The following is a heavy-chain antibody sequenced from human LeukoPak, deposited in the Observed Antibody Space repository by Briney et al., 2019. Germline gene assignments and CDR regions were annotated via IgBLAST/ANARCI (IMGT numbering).Heavy chain of an antibody. Sequence: GGSLRLSCAASEFSVGSNYMTWVRQAPGKGLEWVSLIYSGGSTYYADSVKGRFTISRDNSKNTLYLQMNSLRAEDTAVYYCARGPGGYHNTGGQGTLVTVSS. CDR2: IYSGGST. J-gene: IGHJ4*02. V-gene: IGHV3-66*01. CDR3: ARGPGGYHNT. D-gene: IGHD5-12*01. CDR1: EFSVGSNY.